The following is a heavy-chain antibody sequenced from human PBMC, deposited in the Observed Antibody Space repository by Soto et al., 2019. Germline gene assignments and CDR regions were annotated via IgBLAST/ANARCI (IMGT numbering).Heavy chain of an antibody. V-gene: IGHV3-23*01. CDR3: ASRGRYYGLGV. J-gene: IGHJ6*02. CDR2: ISDSSGGGRT. Sequence: PGGSLRLSCAASGFTFSNYAMTWVRQAPGKGLEWVSVISDSSGGGRTYYADSVTGRFAIARDNSNNTLYLQMSSLRAEDTAVYDGASRGRYYGLGVWGRGTTGTVAS. CDR1: GFTFSNYA. D-gene: IGHD2-15*01.